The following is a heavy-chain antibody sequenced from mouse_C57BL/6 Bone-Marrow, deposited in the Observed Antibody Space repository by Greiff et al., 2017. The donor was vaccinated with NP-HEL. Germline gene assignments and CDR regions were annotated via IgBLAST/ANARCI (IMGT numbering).Heavy chain of an antibody. CDR3: ARHYDYDGGYFDY. D-gene: IGHD2-4*01. J-gene: IGHJ2*01. CDR1: GFTFSDYY. CDR2: ISNGGGST. V-gene: IGHV5-12*01. Sequence: EVKLMESGGGLVQPGGSLKLSCAASGFTFSDYYMYWVRQTPEKRLEWVAYISNGGGSTYYPDTVKGRFTISRDNAKNTLYLQMSRLKSEDTAMYYCARHYDYDGGYFDYWGQGTTLTVSS.